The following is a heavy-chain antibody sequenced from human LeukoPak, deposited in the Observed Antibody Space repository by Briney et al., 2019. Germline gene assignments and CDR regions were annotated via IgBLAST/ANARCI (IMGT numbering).Heavy chain of an antibody. J-gene: IGHJ4*02. CDR3: ARDRLRWPKIDY. Sequence: SETLSLTCTVSGGSISSSDYYWGWIRQPPGKGLGWIGRIYYSVTTYYNPSLKSRVTISVDTSKNQFSLKLNSVTAADTAVYYCARDRLRWPKIDYWGQGTLVTVSS. D-gene: IGHD4-23*01. CDR1: GGSISSSDYY. V-gene: IGHV4-39*07. CDR2: IYYSVTT.